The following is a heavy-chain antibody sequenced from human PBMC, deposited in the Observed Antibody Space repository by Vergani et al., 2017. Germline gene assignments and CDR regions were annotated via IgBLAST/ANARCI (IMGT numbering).Heavy chain of an antibody. V-gene: IGHV3-23*01. CDR3: AKFSCSGGSCYGYYYYYYKDV. Sequence: EVQLLESGGGLVQPGGSLRLSCAASGFTFSSYAMSWVRQAPGQGLEWVSAISGSCGSTYYADSVKGRFTISRDNSKNTLYLQMNSLRAEDTAVYYCAKFSCSGGSCYGYYYYYYKDVWGKGTTVTVSS. D-gene: IGHD2-15*01. J-gene: IGHJ6*03. CDR2: ISGSCGST. CDR1: GFTFSSYA.